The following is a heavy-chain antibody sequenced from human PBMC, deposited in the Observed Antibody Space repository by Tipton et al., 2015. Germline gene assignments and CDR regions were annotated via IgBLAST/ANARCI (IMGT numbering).Heavy chain of an antibody. CDR2: IYYSGTT. CDR3: ARTSYHDFWSGYFTVYYYSAMDV. Sequence: TLSLTCTVSGGSISSGGYYWNWIRQHPGKGLEWVGYIYYSGTTYYNPFLKSRVTISVDTSKNQFSLKLISVTAADTAVYYCARTSYHDFWSGYFTVYYYSAMDVWGQGTTVTVSS. D-gene: IGHD3-3*01. V-gene: IGHV4-31*03. CDR1: GGSISSGGYY. J-gene: IGHJ6*02.